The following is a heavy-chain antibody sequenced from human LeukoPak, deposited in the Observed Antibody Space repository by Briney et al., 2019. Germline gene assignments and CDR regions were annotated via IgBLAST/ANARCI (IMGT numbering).Heavy chain of an antibody. CDR3: AKGSSGYFVDL. D-gene: IGHD3-22*01. CDR2: ISNDGGGT. Sequence: GGSLRLPCAASGFIFNNYGLIWVRQAPGKGLEWVSAISNDGGGTNYADFVKGRLTISRDNSKNALFLQMNSLRAEDTALYYCAKGSSGYFVDLWGQGTLVTVSS. CDR1: GFIFNNYG. V-gene: IGHV3-23*01. J-gene: IGHJ5*02.